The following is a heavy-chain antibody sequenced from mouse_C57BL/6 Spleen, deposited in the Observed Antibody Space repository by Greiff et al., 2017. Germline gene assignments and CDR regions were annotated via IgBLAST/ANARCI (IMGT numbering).Heavy chain of an antibody. V-gene: IGHV1-55*01. J-gene: IGHJ2*01. Sequence: QVQLQQSGAELVKPGASVKMSCKASGYTFTSYWITWVKQRPGQGLEWIGDIYPGSGSTNYNEKFKSKATLTVDTSSSTAYMQLSSLTSEDSAVYYCARSLDSSGYYFDYWGQGTTLTVSS. CDR1: GYTFTSYW. D-gene: IGHD3-2*02. CDR2: IYPGSGST. CDR3: ARSLDSSGYYFDY.